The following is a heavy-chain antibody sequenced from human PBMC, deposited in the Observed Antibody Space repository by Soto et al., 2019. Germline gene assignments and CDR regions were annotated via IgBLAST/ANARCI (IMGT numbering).Heavy chain of an antibody. D-gene: IGHD6-19*01. V-gene: IGHV3-48*03. Sequence: GGSLRLSCAASGFTFSSYEMNWVRQAPGKGLEWVSYISSSGSTIYYADSVKGRFTISRDNAKNSLYLQMNSLRAEDTAVYYCARDLAVAGTQRWGQGTLVPVSS. CDR2: ISSSGSTI. J-gene: IGHJ4*02. CDR3: ARDLAVAGTQR. CDR1: GFTFSSYE.